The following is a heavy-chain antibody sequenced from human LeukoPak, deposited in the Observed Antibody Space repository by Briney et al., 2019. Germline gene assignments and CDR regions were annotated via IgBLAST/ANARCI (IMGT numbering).Heavy chain of an antibody. CDR1: GGSISSGSYY. D-gene: IGHD2-2*03. Sequence: KPSETLSLTCTVSGGSISSGSYYWSWIRQPAGKGLEWIGRIYTSGSTNYNPSLKSRVTISVDTSKNQFSLKLSSVTAADTAVYYCARDHFGYCSSTSCPPRWFDPWGQGTPVTVSS. CDR2: IYTSGST. J-gene: IGHJ5*02. V-gene: IGHV4-61*02. CDR3: ARDHFGYCSSTSCPPRWFDP.